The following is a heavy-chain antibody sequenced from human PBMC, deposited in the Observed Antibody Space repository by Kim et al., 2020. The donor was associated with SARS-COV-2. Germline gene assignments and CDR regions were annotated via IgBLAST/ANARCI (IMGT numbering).Heavy chain of an antibody. V-gene: IGHV4-34*01. D-gene: IGHD3-3*01. CDR3: ARGRVGVVPSPVLGLGPFWKYHYMDV. J-gene: IGHJ6*03. CDR2: INQSGST. Sequence: SETLSLTCAVFGGSFSDFSWTWIRQSSGKGLEWIGEINQSGSTNYNPSLKSRVTISLDTSRNQFSLKVTSVTAAATAIYYCARGRVGVVPSPVLGLGPFWKYHYMDVWGKGATVTVS. CDR1: GGSFSDFS.